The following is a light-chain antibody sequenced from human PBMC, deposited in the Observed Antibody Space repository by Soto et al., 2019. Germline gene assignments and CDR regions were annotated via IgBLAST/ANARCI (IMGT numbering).Light chain of an antibody. CDR3: QQYNNWPRT. CDR1: QGISSA. V-gene: IGKV1D-13*01. CDR2: GAS. J-gene: IGKJ1*01. Sequence: AIQLTQSPSSLSASVGDRVTITCRASQGISSALAWYQQKPGKAPKLLIYGASTRATGIPARFSGSGSGTEFTLTISSLQSEDFAVYYCQQYNNWPRTFGQGTKVEIK.